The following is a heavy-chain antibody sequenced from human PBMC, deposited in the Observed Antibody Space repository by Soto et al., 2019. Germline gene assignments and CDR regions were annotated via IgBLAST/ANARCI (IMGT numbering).Heavy chain of an antibody. V-gene: IGHV3-23*01. CDR1: GFSFSNYA. CDR2: IKDSGDST. Sequence: PGGSLRLSCAASGFSFSNYAMHWVRQAPGKGLEWVSTIKDSGDSTYYLDSVRGRFTISRDNSKNTLYLQMNSLRAEDTAVYYCAKDVRRWLRPYYFDYWGQGTLVTVSS. CDR3: AKDVRRWLRPYYFDY. J-gene: IGHJ4*02. D-gene: IGHD5-12*01.